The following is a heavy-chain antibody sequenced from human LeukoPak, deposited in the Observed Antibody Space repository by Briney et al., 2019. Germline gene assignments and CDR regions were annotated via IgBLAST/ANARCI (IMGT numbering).Heavy chain of an antibody. CDR3: ARHSRGPSAGPAFDY. J-gene: IGHJ4*02. CDR1: GGSITSSTYY. D-gene: IGHD6-13*01. CDR2: IYYRGST. Sequence: PPETLSLTCTVSGGSITSSTYYWGWIRQPPGKGLEWIGSIYYRGSTYYNPSLKSRVTISVDTSKNQFSLSSVTAADTAVYYCARHSRGPSAGPAFDYWGQGTLVTVST. V-gene: IGHV4-39*01.